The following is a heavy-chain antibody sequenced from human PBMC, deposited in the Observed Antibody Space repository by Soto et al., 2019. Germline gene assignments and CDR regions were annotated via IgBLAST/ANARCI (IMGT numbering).Heavy chain of an antibody. J-gene: IGHJ6*02. CDR1: GYTLTELS. CDR2: FDPEDGET. D-gene: IGHD4-17*01. CDR3: ATASTLVTTVTTSHYYYGMDV. Sequence: ASVKVSCKVSGYTLTELSMHWVRQAPGKGLEWMGGFDPEDGETIYAQKFQGRVTMTEDTSTDTAYMELSSLRSEDTAVYYCATASTLVTTVTTSHYYYGMDVWGQGTTVTVS. V-gene: IGHV1-24*01.